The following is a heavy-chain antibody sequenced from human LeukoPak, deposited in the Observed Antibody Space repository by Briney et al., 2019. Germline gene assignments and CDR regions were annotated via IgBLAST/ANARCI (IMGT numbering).Heavy chain of an antibody. CDR2: IYYSGSS. V-gene: IGHV4-39*07. Sequence: SETLSLTCTVSGGSISSGSYYWSWIRQPPGKGLEWIGSIYYSGSSYYNPSLKSRVTISLDTSRNQFSLKLSSVTAADTAVYYCARSVATGGNFWGQGTLVTVSS. CDR1: GGSISSGSYY. CDR3: ARSVATGGNF. J-gene: IGHJ4*02. D-gene: IGHD1-26*01.